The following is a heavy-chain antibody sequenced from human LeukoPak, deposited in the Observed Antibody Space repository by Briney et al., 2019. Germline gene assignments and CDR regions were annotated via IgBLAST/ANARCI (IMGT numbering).Heavy chain of an antibody. Sequence: GGSLRLSCAASGFTVSSNYMSWVRQAPGKGLEWVSVIYSGGSTYYADSVKGRFTISRDSAKNKLYLQMNNLTADDTAVYVCVRGRGHYFDFWGQGLQVSVSS. V-gene: IGHV3-66*01. CDR2: IYSGGST. J-gene: IGHJ4*02. CDR3: VRGRGHYFDF. CDR1: GFTVSSNY. D-gene: IGHD3-10*01.